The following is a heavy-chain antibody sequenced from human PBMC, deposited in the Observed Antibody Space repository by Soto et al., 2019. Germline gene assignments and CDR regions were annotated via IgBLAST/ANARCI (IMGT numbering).Heavy chain of an antibody. Sequence: SETLSLTCAVSGGSISSGGYSWSWIRQPPGKGLEWIGYIYHSGSTYYNPSLKSRVTISVDRSKNQFSLKLSSVTAADTAVYYCAREGRPGYYFDYWGQGTLVTVSS. CDR2: IYHSGST. J-gene: IGHJ4*02. D-gene: IGHD6-6*01. CDR3: AREGRPGYYFDY. CDR1: GGSISSGGYS. V-gene: IGHV4-30-2*01.